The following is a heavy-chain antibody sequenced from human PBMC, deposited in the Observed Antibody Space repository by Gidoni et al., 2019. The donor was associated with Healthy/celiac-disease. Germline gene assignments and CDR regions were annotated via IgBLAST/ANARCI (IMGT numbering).Heavy chain of an antibody. CDR1: GFTFSSYS. D-gene: IGHD3-22*01. V-gene: IGHV3-48*01. CDR2: ISSSSSTI. Sequence: EVQLVESGGGLVQPGGSLRLSCAASGFTFSSYSMNWVRQAPGKGLEWVSYISSSSSTIYYADSVKGRFTISRDNAKNSLYLQMNSLRAEDTAVYYCARVGDYSDGGGYYYRDFDYWGQGTLVTVSS. CDR3: ARVGDYSDGGGYYYRDFDY. J-gene: IGHJ4*02.